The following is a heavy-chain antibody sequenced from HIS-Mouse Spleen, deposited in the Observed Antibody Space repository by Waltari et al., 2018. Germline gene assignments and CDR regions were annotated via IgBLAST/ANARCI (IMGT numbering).Heavy chain of an antibody. D-gene: IGHD3-3*01. Sequence: QVQLRESGPGLVKPSETLSLTCTVSGGSISSYYWSWIRQPAGKGLEWIGRIYTSGSTNYTPSLKSRGTMSVDTSKNQFSLKLSSVTAADTAVYYCARDFHDFWSGYYGGDKKHDAFDIWGQGTMVTVSS. CDR3: ARDFHDFWSGYYGGDKKHDAFDI. V-gene: IGHV4-4*07. CDR2: IYTSGST. J-gene: IGHJ3*02. CDR1: GGSISSYY.